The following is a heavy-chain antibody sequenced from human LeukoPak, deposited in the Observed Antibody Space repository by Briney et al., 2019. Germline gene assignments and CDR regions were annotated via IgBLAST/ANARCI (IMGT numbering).Heavy chain of an antibody. CDR2: ITNNGKNT. J-gene: IGHJ6*03. CDR3: AKGGQWVYAVYYMDV. V-gene: IGHV3-23*01. Sequence: GESLTLSCVISGFTFNDYAMSWVRQAAGKGLEWVSAITNNGKNTYYADSVKGRFTNSIHNSNNTLYRQVNSLRVEDTAVYHCAKGGQWVYAVYYMDVWGKGTTVAVSS. CDR1: GFTFNDYA. D-gene: IGHD2-8*01.